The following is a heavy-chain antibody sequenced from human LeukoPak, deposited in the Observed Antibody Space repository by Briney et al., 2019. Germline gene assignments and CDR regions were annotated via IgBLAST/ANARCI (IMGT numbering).Heavy chain of an antibody. D-gene: IGHD3-10*01. J-gene: IGHJ4*01. CDR2: IYPADSAT. Sequence: GESLKISCKGSGYSFTTYWIGWVRQMPGKGLEWMGIIYPADSATRYGPSFQGQVTISADKSINTAYLQWSSLKASDTAIYYCVRHVTMVLDYWGQGTLVTVSS. V-gene: IGHV5-51*01. CDR1: GYSFTTYW. CDR3: VRHVTMVLDY.